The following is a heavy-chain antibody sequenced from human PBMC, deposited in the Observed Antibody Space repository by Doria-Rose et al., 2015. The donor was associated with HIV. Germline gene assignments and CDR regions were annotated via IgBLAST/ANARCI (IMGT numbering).Heavy chain of an antibody. CDR1: GVSLSSPGMG. J-gene: IGHJ4*02. CDR3: ARIKSSRWSHKYYFDF. D-gene: IGHD6-13*01. CDR2: IFSDDGR. V-gene: IGHV2-26*01. Sequence: ESGPVLVKPTETLTLTCTVSGVSLSSPGMGVSWIRQPPGKALEWLANIFSDDGRSYKTSLKSRLTISRGTSKSQVFLTMTDMDPGDTATYYCARIKSSRWSHKYYFDFWVRGSLVIVSA.